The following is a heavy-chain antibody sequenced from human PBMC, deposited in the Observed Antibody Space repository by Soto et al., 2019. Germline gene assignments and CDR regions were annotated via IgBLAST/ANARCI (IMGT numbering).Heavy chain of an antibody. CDR2: IYYSGST. CDR3: ARDLSGGAFDI. V-gene: IGHV4-59*01. Sequence: SETLSLTCTVSGGSISSYYWSWIRQPPGKGLEWIGYIYYSGSTNYNPSLKSRVTISVDTSKNQFSLKLSSATAADTAVYYCARDLSGGAFDIWGQGTMVTVS. CDR1: GGSISSYY. D-gene: IGHD3-10*01. J-gene: IGHJ3*02.